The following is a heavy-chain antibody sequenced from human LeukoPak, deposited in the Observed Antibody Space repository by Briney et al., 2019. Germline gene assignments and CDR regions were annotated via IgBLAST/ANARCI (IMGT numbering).Heavy chain of an antibody. CDR3: ARDRSYDFWSGYSTPDY. CDR1: GFTFSSYA. J-gene: IGHJ4*02. Sequence: GGSLRLSCAASGFTFSSYAMHWVRQAPGKGLEWVAVISYDGSNKYYADSVKGRFTISRDNSKNTLDLQMNSLRAEDTAVYYCARDRSYDFWSGYSTPDYWGQGTLVTVSS. D-gene: IGHD3-3*01. CDR2: ISYDGSNK. V-gene: IGHV3-30-3*01.